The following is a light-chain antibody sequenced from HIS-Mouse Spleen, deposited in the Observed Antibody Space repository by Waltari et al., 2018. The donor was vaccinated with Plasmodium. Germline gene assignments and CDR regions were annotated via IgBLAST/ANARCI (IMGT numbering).Light chain of an antibody. V-gene: IGKV3-15*01. Sequence: EIVMTQSPATLSVSPGARATLSCRAIQSFSSNLAWYQQKPGQAPRLLIYGASTRATGIPARFSGSGSGTEFTLTISSLQSEDFAVYYCQQYNNWSFTFGPGTKVDIK. CDR1: QSFSSN. CDR2: GAS. CDR3: QQYNNWSFT. J-gene: IGKJ3*01.